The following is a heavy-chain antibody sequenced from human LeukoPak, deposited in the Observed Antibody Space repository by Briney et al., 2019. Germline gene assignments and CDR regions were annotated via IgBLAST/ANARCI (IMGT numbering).Heavy chain of an antibody. J-gene: IGHJ4*02. CDR3: ARPRSGYYFDH. D-gene: IGHD1-14*01. CDR1: GFTFSSYS. Sequence: PGGSLRLSCAASGFTFSSYSMSWVRQAPGKGLEWLSYISSSGSTIHYADSVKGRFTISRDSAKNSLYLQMNSLRAEDTAVYYCARPRSGYYFDHWGQGTLVTVSS. CDR2: ISSSGSTI. V-gene: IGHV3-48*01.